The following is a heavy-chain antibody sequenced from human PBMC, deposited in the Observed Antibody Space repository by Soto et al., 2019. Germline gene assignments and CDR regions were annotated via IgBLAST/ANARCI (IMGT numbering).Heavy chain of an antibody. CDR3: ARSYGGNSGTFDF. CDR2: INHSGST. Sequence: QVHLQQWGAGLLKPSETLSLTCAVYGGSFSGYYWSWIRQPPGKGLEYIGEINHSGSTNYNPSLKSRVTISVDTSKNQFSLKLSSVTAADTAVYYCARSYGGNSGTFDFWGQGTLVTVSS. D-gene: IGHD4-17*01. V-gene: IGHV4-34*01. CDR1: GGSFSGYY. J-gene: IGHJ4*02.